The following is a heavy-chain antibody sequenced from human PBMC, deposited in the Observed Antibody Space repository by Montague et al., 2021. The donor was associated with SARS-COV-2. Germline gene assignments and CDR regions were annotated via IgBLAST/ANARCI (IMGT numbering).Heavy chain of an antibody. CDR1: GGSINSHY. V-gene: IGHV4-59*11. CDR3: ASANLVTFGGVIDLFEH. Sequence: SETLSLTCNVSGGSINSHYWSWIRQYPGQGLEWIGYVYYRGSTNYNPSLKSRVTTSVETSKNQFYLKLTSVTAADAAVDYCASANLVTFGGVIDLFEHWGQGSLVTVSS. J-gene: IGHJ4*02. D-gene: IGHD3-16*02. CDR2: VYYRGST.